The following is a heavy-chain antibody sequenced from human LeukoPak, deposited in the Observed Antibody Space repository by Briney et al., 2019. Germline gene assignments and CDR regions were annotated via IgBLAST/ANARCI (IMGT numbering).Heavy chain of an antibody. CDR2: IYPGDSDT. V-gene: IGHV5-51*01. CDR3: ARQSYCSSTSCYLVAFDI. D-gene: IGHD2-2*01. Sequence: GESLKISCKGSGYSFTSYWNGWVRQMPGKGLEWMGIIYPGDSDTRYSPSFQGQVTISADKSISTAYLQWSSLKASDTAMYYCARQSYCSSTSCYLVAFDIWGQGTMVTVSS. J-gene: IGHJ3*02. CDR1: GYSFTSYW.